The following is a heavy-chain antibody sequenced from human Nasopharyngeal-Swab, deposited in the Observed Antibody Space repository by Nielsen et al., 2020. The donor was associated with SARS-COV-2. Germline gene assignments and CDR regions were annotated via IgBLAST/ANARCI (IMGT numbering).Heavy chain of an antibody. CDR3: ARDSDNWAIDY. V-gene: IGHV1-46*01. CDR2: FDPRGDST. J-gene: IGHJ4*02. D-gene: IGHD1-1*01. Sequence: ASVKLSCKASGYTFTGHNMHWVRQAPGQGLEWMAIFDPRGDSTSHAQKFQGRLTMTPDTTTSTVYMELSSLRAEDAAVYYCARDSDNWAIDYWGQGTLVTVSP. CDR1: GYTFTGHN.